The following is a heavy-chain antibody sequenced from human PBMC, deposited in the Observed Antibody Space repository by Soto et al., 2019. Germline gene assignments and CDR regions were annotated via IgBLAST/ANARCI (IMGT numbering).Heavy chain of an antibody. Sequence: PGGSLRLSCAASGFTFSSYGMHWVRQAPGKGLEWVAVISYDGSNKYYADSVKGRFTISRDNSKNTLYLQMNSLRAEDTAVYYCAKEVSYTIFGVVIHTSYYYYGMDVWGQGTTVTVSS. CDR1: GFTFSSYG. D-gene: IGHD3-3*01. V-gene: IGHV3-30*18. J-gene: IGHJ6*02. CDR3: AKEVSYTIFGVVIHTSYYYYGMDV. CDR2: ISYDGSNK.